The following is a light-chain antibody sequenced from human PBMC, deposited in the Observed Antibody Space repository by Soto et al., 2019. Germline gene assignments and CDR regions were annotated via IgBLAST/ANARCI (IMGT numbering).Light chain of an antibody. Sequence: QAVVTQPPSASGTPGQRVTISCSGSSSNIGNNYVHWYQQLPGTAPKLLIYRNNQRPSGVPDRVSGSKSGTSASLAISGLRSEDEADYHCAAWDDSLSGVVFGGGTKLTVL. CDR2: RNN. CDR1: SSNIGNNY. V-gene: IGLV1-47*01. J-gene: IGLJ2*01. CDR3: AAWDDSLSGVV.